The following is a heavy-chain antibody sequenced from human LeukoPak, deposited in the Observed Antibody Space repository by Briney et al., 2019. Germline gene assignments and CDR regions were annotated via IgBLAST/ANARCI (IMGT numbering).Heavy chain of an antibody. CDR1: GFTFTNYG. D-gene: IGHD3-22*01. V-gene: IGHV3-23*01. CDR3: ARYYYDSSGYYPIISYFDY. Sequence: PGGSLRLSCAASGFTFTNYGMSWVRQAPGKGLEWVSAISGSGGSTYYADSVKGRFTISRDNSKNTLYLQMNSLRAEDTAVYYCARYYYDSSGYYPIISYFDYWGQGTLVTVSS. CDR2: ISGSGGST. J-gene: IGHJ4*02.